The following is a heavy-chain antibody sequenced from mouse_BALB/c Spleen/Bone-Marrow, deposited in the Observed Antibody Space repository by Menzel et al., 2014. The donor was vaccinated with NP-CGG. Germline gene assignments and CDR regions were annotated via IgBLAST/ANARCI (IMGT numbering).Heavy chain of an antibody. CDR3: ARNAYYAMDY. J-gene: IGHJ4*01. Sequence: EVKLMESGGGLVQPGGSLKLSCAASGFDFSRYWMSWVRQALGKGLEWIGEINPDSSTINYTPSLKDKFIISRDNAKNTLYLQMSKVRSEDTALYYCARNAYYAMDYWGQGTSVTVSS. CDR1: GFDFSRYW. V-gene: IGHV4-1*02. CDR2: INPDSSTI.